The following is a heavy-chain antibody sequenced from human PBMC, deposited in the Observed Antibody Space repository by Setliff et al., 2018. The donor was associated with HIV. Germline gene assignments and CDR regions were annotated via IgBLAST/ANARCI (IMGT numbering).Heavy chain of an antibody. CDR3: GRLSETAMASFDS. V-gene: IGHV4-34*10. CDR1: GRSLSGYY. D-gene: IGHD5-18*01. Sequence: SETLSLTCAVYGRSLSGYYWSWIRQHPGKGLEWIGYIYNSGGTYYNPSLKSRITMSIDTSKNQFSLKVTSVTAADTAVHYCGRLSETAMASFDSWGQGTPVTVSS. CDR2: IYNSGGT. J-gene: IGHJ4*02.